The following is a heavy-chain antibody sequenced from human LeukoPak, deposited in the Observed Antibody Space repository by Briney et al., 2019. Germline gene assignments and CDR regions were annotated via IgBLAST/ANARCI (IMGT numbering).Heavy chain of an antibody. CDR1: GFTFITYG. V-gene: IGHV3-30*02. J-gene: IGHJ4*02. CDR3: AKVGGSYYAYYFDY. CDR2: IHSDGSKK. D-gene: IGHD1-26*01. Sequence: GGSLRLSCAASGFTFITYGMHWVRQAPGKGLEWVAFIHSDGSKKYNTDFVKGRFTISRDNSKNTLYLQMNSLRAEDTAVYYCAKVGGSYYAYYFDYWGQGTLVTVSS.